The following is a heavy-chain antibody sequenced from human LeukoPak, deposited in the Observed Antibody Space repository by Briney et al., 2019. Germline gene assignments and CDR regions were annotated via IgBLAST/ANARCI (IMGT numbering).Heavy chain of an antibody. CDR2: ISYDGSNK. D-gene: IGHD6-19*01. J-gene: IGHJ6*02. CDR3: ARDQLIAVAGPYYYYGMDV. V-gene: IGHV3-30-3*01. Sequence: GGSLRLSCAASGFTFSSYAMHWVRQAPGKGLEWVAVISYDGSNKYYADSVKGRFTISRDNSKNTLYLQMNSLRAEDTAVYYCARDQLIAVAGPYYYYGMDVWGQGTTVTVSS. CDR1: GFTFSSYA.